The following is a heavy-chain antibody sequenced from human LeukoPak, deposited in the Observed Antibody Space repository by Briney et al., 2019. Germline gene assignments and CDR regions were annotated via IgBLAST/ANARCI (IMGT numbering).Heavy chain of an antibody. J-gene: IGHJ4*02. Sequence: GASVKVSCKASGYIFTKYVVHRVRQAPGQRPEWMGWIKAGNGDTKYSQNFQDRLTITRDTSASTVCMELSSLTSEDTALYYCARDDCGDTCYPGGYWGQGTLVTVSS. CDR3: ARDDCGDTCYPGGY. CDR1: GYIFTKYV. D-gene: IGHD2-21*01. V-gene: IGHV1-3*01. CDR2: IKAGNGDT.